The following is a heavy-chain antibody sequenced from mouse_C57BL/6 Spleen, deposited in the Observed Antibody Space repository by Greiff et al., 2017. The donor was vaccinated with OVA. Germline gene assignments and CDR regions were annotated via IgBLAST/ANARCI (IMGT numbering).Heavy chain of an antibody. CDR2: INPNNGGT. CDR3: AGGYDNWYFDV. J-gene: IGHJ1*03. Sequence: VQLQQSGPELVKPGASVKISCKASGYTFTDYYMNWVKQSHGKSLEWIGDINPNNGGTSYNQKFKGKATLTVDKSSSTAYMELRSLTSEDSAVYYCAGGYDNWYFDVWGTGTTVTGSS. D-gene: IGHD2-2*01. V-gene: IGHV1-26*01. CDR1: GYTFTDYY.